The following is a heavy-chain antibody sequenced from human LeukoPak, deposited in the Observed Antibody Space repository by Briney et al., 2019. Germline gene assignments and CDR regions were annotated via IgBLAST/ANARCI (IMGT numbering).Heavy chain of an antibody. V-gene: IGHV4-39*07. Sequence: SETLSLTCTVSGGSISSSSYYWGWIRQPPGKGLDWIGSIYYSGSTYYNPSLKSRVTISVDTSKNQFSLKLSSVTAADTAVYYCARVLDTAMVIDYWGQGTLVTVSS. CDR2: IYYSGST. D-gene: IGHD5-18*01. J-gene: IGHJ4*02. CDR3: ARVLDTAMVIDY. CDR1: GGSISSSSYY.